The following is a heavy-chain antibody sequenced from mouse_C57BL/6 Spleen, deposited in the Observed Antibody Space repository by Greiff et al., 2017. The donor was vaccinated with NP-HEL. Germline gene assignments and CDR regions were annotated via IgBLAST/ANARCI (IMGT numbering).Heavy chain of an antibody. Sequence: QVHVKQSGAELVRPGASVKLSCKASGYTFTDYYINWVKQRPGQGLEWIARIYPGSGNTYYNEKFKGKATLTAEKSSSTAYMQLSSLTSEDSAVYFCARRSMVRDFDYWGQGTTLTVSS. D-gene: IGHD2-2*01. CDR3: ARRSMVRDFDY. J-gene: IGHJ2*01. V-gene: IGHV1-76*01. CDR1: GYTFTDYY. CDR2: IYPGSGNT.